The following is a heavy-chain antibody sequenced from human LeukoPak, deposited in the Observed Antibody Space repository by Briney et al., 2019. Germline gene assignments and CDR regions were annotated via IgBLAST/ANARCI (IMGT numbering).Heavy chain of an antibody. CDR1: GFTFDDYG. Sequence: GGSLRLSCAGSGFTFDDYGMSWVRQAPGKGLEWVSGINWNGGSTGYADSVKGRFTISRDNAKNSLYLQMNSLRAEDTALYYCARGLYYYDSSGYYYLGYWGQGTLVTVSS. D-gene: IGHD3-22*01. CDR3: ARGLYYYDSSGYYYLGY. CDR2: INWNGGST. J-gene: IGHJ4*02. V-gene: IGHV3-20*04.